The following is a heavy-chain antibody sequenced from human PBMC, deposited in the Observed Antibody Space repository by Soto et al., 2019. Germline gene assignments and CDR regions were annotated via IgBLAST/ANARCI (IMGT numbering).Heavy chain of an antibody. CDR2: MNAKSGDT. D-gene: IGHD3-16*01. CDR1: GYTFSDFD. Sequence: QAHLEQTGAEVKRPGASVKVSCKASGYTFSDFDINWLRQASGQGPEWMGWMNAKSGDTFFAQRFQGKFNMTWETSLRTAYMEVGSLTSDDTAMYYCARGNPFNYAGFDVWGQGTTVAVSS. CDR3: ARGNPFNYAGFDV. V-gene: IGHV1-8*01. J-gene: IGHJ6*02.